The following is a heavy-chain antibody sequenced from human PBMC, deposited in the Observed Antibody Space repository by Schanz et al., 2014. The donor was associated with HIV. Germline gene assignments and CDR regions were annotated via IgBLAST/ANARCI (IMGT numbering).Heavy chain of an antibody. J-gene: IGHJ6*02. D-gene: IGHD6-13*01. Sequence: QVQLVQSGADVKKPGASVKVSCKSSGYTFSDYYIHWVRQAPGQGLEWMGWINPNSGDTDYAQKFQGRVTMTRDTSISTAYMELSRLRSEDTAVYYCASDLSVYSSSSSVWGQGTTVTVSS. CDR1: GYTFSDYY. V-gene: IGHV1-2*02. CDR3: ASDLSVYSSSSSV. CDR2: INPNSGDT.